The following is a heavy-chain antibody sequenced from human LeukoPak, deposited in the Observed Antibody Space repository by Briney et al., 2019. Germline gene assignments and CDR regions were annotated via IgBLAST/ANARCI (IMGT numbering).Heavy chain of an antibody. J-gene: IGHJ4*02. CDR1: GGSLSGYY. D-gene: IGHD7-27*01. Sequence: SETLSLTCAVYGGSLSGYYWSWIRQPPGKGLEWIGEINHSGSTNYNPSLKSRVTISVDTSKNQFSLKLSSVTAADTAVYYCARARTGEFDYWGQGTLVTVSS. V-gene: IGHV4-34*01. CDR3: ARARTGEFDY. CDR2: INHSGST.